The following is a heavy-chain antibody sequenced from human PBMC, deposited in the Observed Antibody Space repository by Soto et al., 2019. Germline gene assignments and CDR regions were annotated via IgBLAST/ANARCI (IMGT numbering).Heavy chain of an antibody. Sequence: ASVKVSCKASGYTFTSYGISWVRQAPGQGLEWMGWISAYNGKTNYAQNVQGRVTMTTDKSTSTAYMELSSLRSEDTAVYYCAREPPLSYYDILSGGRDVWGQGTTVTVSS. CDR2: ISAYNGKT. D-gene: IGHD3-9*01. CDR3: AREPPLSYYDILSGGRDV. CDR1: GYTFTSYG. J-gene: IGHJ6*02. V-gene: IGHV1-18*01.